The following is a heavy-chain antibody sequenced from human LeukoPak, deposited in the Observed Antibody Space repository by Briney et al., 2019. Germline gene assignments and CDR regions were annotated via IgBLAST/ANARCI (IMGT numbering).Heavy chain of an antibody. V-gene: IGHV1-69*05. CDR3: AIQNGGYCSSTSCYAFDI. CDR2: IIPIFGTA. CDR1: GGTFISYA. Sequence: SVTVSFKASGGTFISYAISWVRQAPGQGLEWMGGIIPIFGTANYAQKFQGRVTITTDESTSTAYMELSSLRSEDTAVYYCAIQNGGYCSSTSCYAFDIWGQGTMVTVSS. D-gene: IGHD2-2*01. J-gene: IGHJ3*02.